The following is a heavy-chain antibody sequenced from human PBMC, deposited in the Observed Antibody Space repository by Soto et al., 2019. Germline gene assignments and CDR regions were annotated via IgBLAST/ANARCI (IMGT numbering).Heavy chain of an antibody. J-gene: IGHJ4*02. V-gene: IGHV4-31*03. Sequence: PSETLSLTCTVSGGSISSGGYYWSWIRQHPGKGLEWIGYIYYSGSTYYNPSLKSRVTISVDTSKNQFSLKLSSVTAADTAVYYCAVGDSSSWYCFDYWGQGTLVTVSS. CDR3: AVGDSSSWYCFDY. D-gene: IGHD6-13*01. CDR2: IYYSGST. CDR1: GGSISSGGYY.